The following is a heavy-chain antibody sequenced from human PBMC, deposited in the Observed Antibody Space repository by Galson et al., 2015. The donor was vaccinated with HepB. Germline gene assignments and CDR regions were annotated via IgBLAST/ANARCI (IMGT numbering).Heavy chain of an antibody. D-gene: IGHD3-3*01. V-gene: IGHV1-3*01. CDR1: GYTFTSYA. J-gene: IGHJ5*02. CDR2: INAGNGNT. Sequence: SVKVSCKASGYTFTSYAMHWVRQAPGQRLEWMGWINAGNGNTKYSQKFQGRVAITRDTSASTAYMELSSLRSEDTAVYYCARDWADDFWSGYTLHYNWFDPWGQGTLVTVSS. CDR3: ARDWADDFWSGYTLHYNWFDP.